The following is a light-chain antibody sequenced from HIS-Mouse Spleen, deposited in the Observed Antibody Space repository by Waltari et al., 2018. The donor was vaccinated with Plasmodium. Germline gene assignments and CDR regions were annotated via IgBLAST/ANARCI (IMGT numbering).Light chain of an antibody. Sequence: QPVLTQPPSSSASPGESARLTCTFPSDINVGTHIIYWYPQQPGSPPRYLLYYYSDSDKGQGSGVPSRFSGSKDASANTGILLISGLQSEDEADYYCMIWPSNASGVFGGGTKLTVL. CDR3: MIWPSNASGV. J-gene: IGLJ3*02. V-gene: IGLV5-37*01. CDR2: YYSDSDK. CDR1: SDINVGTHI.